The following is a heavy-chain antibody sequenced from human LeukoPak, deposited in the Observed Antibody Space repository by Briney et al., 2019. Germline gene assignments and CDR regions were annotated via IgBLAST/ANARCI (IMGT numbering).Heavy chain of an antibody. CDR2: IYYSGST. CDR3: ARDRNGYLY. J-gene: IGHJ4*02. CDR1: GGSISSYSYY. Sequence: SETLSLTCTVSGGSISSYSYYWGWIRQPPGKGLEWIGYIYYSGSTYYNPSLKSRVTISVDTSKNRFSLKLSSVTAADTAVYYCARDRNGYLYWGQGTLVTVSS. D-gene: IGHD5-24*01. V-gene: IGHV4-30-4*08.